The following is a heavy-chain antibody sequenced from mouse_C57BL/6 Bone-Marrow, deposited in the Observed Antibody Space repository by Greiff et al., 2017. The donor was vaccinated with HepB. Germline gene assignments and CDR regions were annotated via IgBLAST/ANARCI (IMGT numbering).Heavy chain of an antibody. CDR1: GFTFSDFY. J-gene: IGHJ3*01. Sequence: EVQRVESGGGLVQSGRSLRLSCATSGFTFSDFYMEWVRQAPGKGLEWIAASRNKANDYTTEYSASVKGRFIVSRDTSQSILYLQMNALRAEDTAIYYCARDAGSNYGFAYWGQGTLVTVSA. CDR3: ARDAGSNYGFAY. CDR2: SRNKANDYTT. D-gene: IGHD2-5*01. V-gene: IGHV7-1*01.